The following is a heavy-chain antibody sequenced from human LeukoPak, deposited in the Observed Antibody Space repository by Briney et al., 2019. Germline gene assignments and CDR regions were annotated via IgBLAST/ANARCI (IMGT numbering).Heavy chain of an antibody. J-gene: IGHJ4*02. CDR3: ARDTGPLDY. CDR1: GGSLSSYY. V-gene: IGHV4-59*01. D-gene: IGHD1-14*01. CDR2: IYYSGST. Sequence: SETLSLTCTVSGGSLSSYYWSWIRQPPGKGLEWIGYIYYSGSTNYNPSLKSRVTISVDTSKNQFSVKLSSVTAADTAVYYCARDTGPLDYWGQGTLVTVSS.